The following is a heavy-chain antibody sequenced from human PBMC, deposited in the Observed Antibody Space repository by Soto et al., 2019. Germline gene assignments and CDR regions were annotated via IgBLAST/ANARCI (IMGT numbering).Heavy chain of an antibody. J-gene: IGHJ5*02. D-gene: IGHD3-3*01. CDR2: IYYSGST. CDR1: GGSFSGYY. CDR3: ARWWSGSRQGFDP. Sequence: SETLSLTCAVYGGSFSGYYRSWIRQPPGKGLEWIGYIYYSGSTNYNPSLKSRVTISVDTSKNQFSLKLSSVTAADTAVYYCARWWSGSRQGFDPWGQGTLVTVSS. V-gene: IGHV4-34*09.